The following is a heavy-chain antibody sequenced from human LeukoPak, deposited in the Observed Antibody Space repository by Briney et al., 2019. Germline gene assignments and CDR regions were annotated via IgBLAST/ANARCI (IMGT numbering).Heavy chain of an antibody. Sequence: SVKVSCKASGYTFTGYYMHWVRQAPGQGLEWMGGIIPIFGTANYAQKFQGRVTITADESTSTAYMELSSLRSEDTAVYYCARGRIAAAGTSYYYGMDVWGQGTTVTVSS. CDR1: GYTFTGYY. J-gene: IGHJ6*02. CDR3: ARGRIAAAGTSYYYGMDV. CDR2: IIPIFGTA. V-gene: IGHV1-69*13. D-gene: IGHD6-13*01.